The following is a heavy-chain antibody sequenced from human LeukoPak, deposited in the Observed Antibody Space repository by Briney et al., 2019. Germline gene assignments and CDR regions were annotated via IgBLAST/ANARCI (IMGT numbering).Heavy chain of an antibody. D-gene: IGHD5-12*01. V-gene: IGHV1-2*02. CDR2: INPNSGGT. Sequence: ASVKVSCKASGYTFSGYYMHWVRRAPGQGLEWMGWINPNSGGTNSAQKFQGRVTMTRDTSISTAYMELSRLRSDDTAVYYCARDAGVASLGPDYWGQGTLVTVSS. CDR1: GYTFSGYY. J-gene: IGHJ4*02. CDR3: ARDAGVASLGPDY.